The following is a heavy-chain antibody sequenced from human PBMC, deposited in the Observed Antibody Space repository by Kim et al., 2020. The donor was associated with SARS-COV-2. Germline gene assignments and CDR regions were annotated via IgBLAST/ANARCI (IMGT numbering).Heavy chain of an antibody. CDR3: ARDLSFSLYTPGY. V-gene: IGHV3-33*01. CDR1: GFTLSSYG. Sequence: GGSLRLSCVASGFTLSSYGIHWVRQAPGQGLEWLALIWFDGSKKYYADSVKGRFTISRDNSRNTVYLHMDSLRVEDTVAYYCARDLSFSLYTPGYWGQGTLVTAST. CDR2: IWFDGSKK. J-gene: IGHJ4*02.